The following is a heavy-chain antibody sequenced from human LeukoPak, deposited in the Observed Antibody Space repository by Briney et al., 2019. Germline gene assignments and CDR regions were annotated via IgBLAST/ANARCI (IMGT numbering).Heavy chain of an antibody. D-gene: IGHD6-19*01. CDR2: INPNTGGT. CDR1: GYTFTGYY. CDR3: ARGTKQWLVTD. J-gene: IGHJ4*02. V-gene: IGHV1-2*02. Sequence: VKVSCKASGYTFTGYYIRWVRQAPGQGLEWMGWINPNTGGTEYAQQFQGRVTMTRDTSISTAYMELSRLRSDDTAVYYCARGTKQWLVTDWGQGTLVTVSS.